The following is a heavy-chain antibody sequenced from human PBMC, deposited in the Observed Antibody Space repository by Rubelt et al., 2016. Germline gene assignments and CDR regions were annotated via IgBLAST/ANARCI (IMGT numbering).Heavy chain of an antibody. J-gene: IGHJ4*02. CDR3: ARRSGNSYGHQPLDY. D-gene: IGHD5-18*01. Sequence: QVQLQQWGAGLLKPSETLSLTCAVYGGSFSGYYWSWIRQPPGKGLEWIGEINHSGSTNYNPSLKSRVTISVDTSKNQFYLKLSSVTAADTAVYYCARRSGNSYGHQPLDYWGQGTLVTVSS. V-gene: IGHV4-34*01. CDR2: INHSGST. CDR1: GGSFSGYY.